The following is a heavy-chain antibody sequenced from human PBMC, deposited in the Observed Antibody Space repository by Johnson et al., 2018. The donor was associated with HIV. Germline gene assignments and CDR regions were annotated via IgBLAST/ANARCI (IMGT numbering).Heavy chain of an antibody. D-gene: IGHD2-21*01. CDR2: IYSGGNT. Sequence: VQLVESGGGVVQPGRSLRLSCAASGFTVMSNYMSWVRLSPGRGLEWVSVIYSGGNTYYADSVKARFTISRDNSRNTLYLQMNSLRVEDTAVYYCARSIIAREAFDVWGQGTMVTVSS. CDR3: ARSIIAREAFDV. J-gene: IGHJ3*01. V-gene: IGHV3-66*02. CDR1: GFTVMSNY.